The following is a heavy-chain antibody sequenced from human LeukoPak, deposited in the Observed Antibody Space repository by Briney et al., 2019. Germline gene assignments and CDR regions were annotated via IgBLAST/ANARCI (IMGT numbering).Heavy chain of an antibody. V-gene: IGHV3-23*01. CDR1: GFTFSIYA. CDR3: AKRYYDFPLDY. D-gene: IGHD3-3*01. J-gene: IGHJ4*02. Sequence: TGGSLRLPCAASGFTFSIYAMNWVRQAPGKGLEWVSSISANGGETHYADSVKGRFTISRDNSKNTLYLQINNPRVEDTAVYYCAKRYYDFPLDYWGQGTLVTVSS. CDR2: ISANGGET.